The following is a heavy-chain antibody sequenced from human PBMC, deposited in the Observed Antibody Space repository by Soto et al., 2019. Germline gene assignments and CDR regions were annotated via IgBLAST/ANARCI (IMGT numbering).Heavy chain of an antibody. CDR3: AERCSSTSCKAGMDV. CDR2: ISYDGSNK. V-gene: IGHV3-30*18. CDR1: GFTFSSYG. D-gene: IGHD2-2*01. Sequence: QPGGSLRLSCAASGFTFSSYGMHWVRQAPGKGLEWVAVISYDGSNKYYADSVKGRFTISRDNSKNTLYLQMNSLRAEDTAVYYCAERCSSTSCKAGMDVWGQGTTVTVSS. J-gene: IGHJ6*02.